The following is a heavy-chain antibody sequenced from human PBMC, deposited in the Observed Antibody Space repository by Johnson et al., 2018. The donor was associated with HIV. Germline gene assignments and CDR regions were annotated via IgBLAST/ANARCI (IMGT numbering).Heavy chain of an antibody. CDR1: GFTFDDYG. CDR3: TTSVGATLRGAFDI. V-gene: IGHV3-15*01. J-gene: IGHJ3*02. Sequence: VQLVESGGGVVRPGGSLRLSCVASGFTFDDYGMSWVRQAPGKGLEWVGRIKSKTDGGTTDYAAPVKGRFTISRDDSKNTLYLQMNSLKTEDTAVDYCTTSVGATLRGAFDIWGQGTMVTVSS. CDR2: IKSKTDGGTT. D-gene: IGHD1-26*01.